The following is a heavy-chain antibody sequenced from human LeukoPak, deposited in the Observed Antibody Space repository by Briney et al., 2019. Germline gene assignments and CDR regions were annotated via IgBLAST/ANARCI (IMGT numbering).Heavy chain of an antibody. CDR3: AKDSGDYGTPGDY. J-gene: IGHJ4*02. V-gene: IGHV3-30*18. Sequence: PGRSLRLSCAASGFTFSSYGMHWVRQAPGKGLEWVAAISYDGSNKYYADSVKGRFTISRDNSKNTLYLQMNGLRAEDTAVYYCAKDSGDYGTPGDYWGQGTLVTVSS. CDR1: GFTFSSYG. D-gene: IGHD4-17*01. CDR2: ISYDGSNK.